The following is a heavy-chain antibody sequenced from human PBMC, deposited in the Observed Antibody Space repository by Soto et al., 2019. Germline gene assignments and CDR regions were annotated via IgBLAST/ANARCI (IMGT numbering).Heavy chain of an antibody. Sequence: ASVKVSCKASGYTFTSYGISWVLQAPGQGLEWMGWISAYNGNTNYAQKLQGRVTMTTDTSTSTAYMELRSLRSDDTAVYFCARDRGHYVSAISRTYGMDVWGQGTTVTVSS. V-gene: IGHV1-18*04. CDR2: ISAYNGNT. D-gene: IGHD3-16*02. J-gene: IGHJ6*02. CDR3: ARDRGHYVSAISRTYGMDV. CDR1: GYTFTSYG.